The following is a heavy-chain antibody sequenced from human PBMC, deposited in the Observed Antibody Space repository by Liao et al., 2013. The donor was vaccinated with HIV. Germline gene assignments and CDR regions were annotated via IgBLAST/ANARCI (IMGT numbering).Heavy chain of an antibody. CDR1: GDSISSSSYY. Sequence: QLQLQESGPGLVKPSETLSLTCNVSGDSISSSSYYWGWIRQPPGKGLEWIGRFDTSGNTNYNPSLKSRVTMSVDTSKNQLSLKVNSVAAADTGLYYCAGAPFNTSSARYYFTYWGQGALVTVSS. D-gene: IGHD6-6*01. CDR2: FDTSGNT. CDR3: AGAPFNTSSARYYFTY. J-gene: IGHJ4*02. V-gene: IGHV4-39*07.